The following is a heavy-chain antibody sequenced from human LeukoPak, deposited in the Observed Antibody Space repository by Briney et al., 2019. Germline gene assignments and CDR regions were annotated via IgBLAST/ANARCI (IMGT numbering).Heavy chain of an antibody. J-gene: IGHJ5*02. CDR2: INHSGST. Sequence: SETLSLTCAVYGGSFGGYYWSWIRQPPGKGLEWIGEINHSGSTNYNPSLKSRVTISVDTSKNQFSLKLSSVTAADTAVYYCARTPPYYGSGSYVYWFDPWGQGTLVTVSS. D-gene: IGHD3-10*01. CDR3: ARTPPYYGSGSYVYWFDP. V-gene: IGHV4-34*01. CDR1: GGSFGGYY.